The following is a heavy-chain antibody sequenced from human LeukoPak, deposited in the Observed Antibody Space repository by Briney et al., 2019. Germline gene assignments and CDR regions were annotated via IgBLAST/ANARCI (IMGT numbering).Heavy chain of an antibody. D-gene: IGHD1-14*01. CDR3: ARRFREGTLDAFDI. Sequence: ASVKVSCKASGYTFTCYYMHWVRQAPGQGLEWMGWINPNSGGTNYAQKFQGRVTMTRDTSISTAYMELSRLRSDDTAVYYCARRFREGTLDAFDIWGQGTMVTVSS. J-gene: IGHJ3*02. V-gene: IGHV1-2*02. CDR1: GYTFTCYY. CDR2: INPNSGGT.